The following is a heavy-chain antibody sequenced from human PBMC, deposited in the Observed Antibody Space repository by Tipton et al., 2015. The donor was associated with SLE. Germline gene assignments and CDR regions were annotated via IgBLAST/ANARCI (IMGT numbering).Heavy chain of an antibody. CDR3: ARDNPTHSCLDY. D-gene: IGHD2-2*01. J-gene: IGHJ4*02. Sequence: TLSLTCAVYGGSFSGYYWSWIRQPPGKGLEWIGEINHSGNTNYNPSLKSRVTISADTSNNQFSLKLSSVTAADTAVYYCARDNPTHSCLDYWGQGTLVTVSS. CDR2: INHSGNT. CDR1: GGSFSGYY. V-gene: IGHV4-34*01.